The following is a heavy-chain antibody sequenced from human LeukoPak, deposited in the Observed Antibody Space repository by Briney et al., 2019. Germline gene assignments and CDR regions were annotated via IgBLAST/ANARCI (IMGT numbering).Heavy chain of an antibody. D-gene: IGHD2-15*01. J-gene: IGHJ5*02. CDR3: ASQYCSGGSCYSLWFDP. CDR1: GFTVSSNY. CDR2: IYSGGST. Sequence: GGSLRLSCAASGFTVSSNYMSWVRQAPGKGLEWVSVIYSGGSTYYADSVKGRFTISRDNSKNTLYLQMNSLRAEDTAVYYCASQYCSGGSCYSLWFDPWGQGTLVTVSS. V-gene: IGHV3-53*01.